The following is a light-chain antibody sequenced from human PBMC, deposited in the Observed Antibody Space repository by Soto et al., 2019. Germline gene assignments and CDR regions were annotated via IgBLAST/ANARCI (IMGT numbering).Light chain of an antibody. CDR2: ADN. Sequence: QSVLTQPPSVSGAPGQTVSISCTGSSSNLGTGYDVHWYQQFPGRAPKLLIYADNKRPSGVPDRISGSKSGTSASLAMAGLQAEDVANYYCQSYDVSLSAWVFGGGTKLTVL. CDR3: QSYDVSLSAWV. CDR1: SSNLGTGYD. V-gene: IGLV1-40*01. J-gene: IGLJ3*02.